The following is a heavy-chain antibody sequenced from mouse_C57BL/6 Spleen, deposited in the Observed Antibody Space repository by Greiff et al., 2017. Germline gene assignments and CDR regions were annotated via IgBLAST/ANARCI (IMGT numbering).Heavy chain of an antibody. V-gene: IGHV1-80*01. CDR1: GYAFSSYW. D-gene: IGHD2-4*01. CDR3: ARSARYDYDGRGIDY. J-gene: IGHJ2*01. Sequence: VQLQQSGAELVKPGASVKISCKASGYAFSSYWMNWVKQRPGKGLEWIGQIYPGDGDTNYNGKFKGKATLTADKSSSTASMQLSSLTSEDSAVYFCARSARYDYDGRGIDYWGQGTTLTVSS. CDR2: IYPGDGDT.